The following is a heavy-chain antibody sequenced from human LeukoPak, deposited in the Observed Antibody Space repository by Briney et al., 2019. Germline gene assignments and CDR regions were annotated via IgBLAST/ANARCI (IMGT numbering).Heavy chain of an antibody. CDR2: IWYDGTRK. V-gene: IGHV3-33*01. CDR1: GFSFSTYG. J-gene: IGHJ4*02. CDR3: ARGAFVKALDY. Sequence: PGRSLRLSCAASGFSFSTYGMHWVRQAPGKGLEWVAVIWYDGTRKYYADSVKGRFAISRDTSKNTLYLQMNSLRAEDTAVYYCARGAFVKALDYWGQGTLVTVSS.